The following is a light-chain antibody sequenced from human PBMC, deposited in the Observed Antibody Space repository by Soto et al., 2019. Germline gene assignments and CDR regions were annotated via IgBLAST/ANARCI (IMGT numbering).Light chain of an antibody. V-gene: IGKV3-20*01. J-gene: IGKJ5*01. CDR1: QSVSSY. CDR2: DAS. Sequence: EIVLTQSPATLSLSPGERTTLSCRASQSVSSYLAWYQQKPGQAPRLIIYDASNRATGIPDRFIGSGSGTDCTLTISRLEPEDVAVYYCQQYGTSPITFGQGTRLEIK. CDR3: QQYGTSPIT.